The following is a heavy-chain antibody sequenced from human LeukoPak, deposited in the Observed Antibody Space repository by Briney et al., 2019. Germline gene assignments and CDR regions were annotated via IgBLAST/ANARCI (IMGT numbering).Heavy chain of an antibody. J-gene: IGHJ4*02. Sequence: GGSLRLSCAASGFTFDNYSMNWVRQAPGKGLEWVSHISSASITIYYAASVKGRFTISIANAKSSLYLHMTSLRAEDTALYYCARDYYRSGSYAVDFWGQGTLVTVSS. D-gene: IGHD3-10*01. V-gene: IGHV3-48*01. CDR2: ISSASITI. CDR1: GFTFDNYS. CDR3: ARDYYRSGSYAVDF.